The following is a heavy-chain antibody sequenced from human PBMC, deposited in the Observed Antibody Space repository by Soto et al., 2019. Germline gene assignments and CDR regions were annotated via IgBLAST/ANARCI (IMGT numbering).Heavy chain of an antibody. J-gene: IGHJ5*02. CDR2: INAGNGNT. Sequence: QVQLVQSGAEVKKPGASVKVSCKASGYTFTSYAMHWVRQAPGQRLEWMGWINAGNGNTKYSQKFQGRVIITRDTSASTVYMQLSNLRYEDTAVYYCARAWYQLVSTWFDPWGQGTQVTVSS. CDR3: ARAWYQLVSTWFDP. D-gene: IGHD2-2*01. CDR1: GYTFTSYA. V-gene: IGHV1-3*01.